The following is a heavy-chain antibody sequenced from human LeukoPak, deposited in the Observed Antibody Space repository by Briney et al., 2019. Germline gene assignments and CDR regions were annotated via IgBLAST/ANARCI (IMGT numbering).Heavy chain of an antibody. V-gene: IGHV3-20*04. J-gene: IGHJ4*02. CDR3: AREAASYSSSPSDY. CDR2: INWNGGST. D-gene: IGHD6-13*01. Sequence: GGSLRLSCAASGFTFDDYGMSWVRQAPGKGLEWVSGINWNGGSTGYADSVKGRFTISRDNAENSLYLQMNSLRAEDTALYYCAREAASYSSSPSDYWGRGTLVTVSS. CDR1: GFTFDDYG.